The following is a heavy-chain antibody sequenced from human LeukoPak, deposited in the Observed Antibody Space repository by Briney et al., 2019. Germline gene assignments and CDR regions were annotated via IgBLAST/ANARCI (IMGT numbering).Heavy chain of an antibody. Sequence: PSETLSLTCTVSGGSISSYYWSWIRQPAGKGLEWIGRIYTSGSTNYNPSLKSRVTMSVDTSKNQFSLKLSSVTAADTAVYYCARNAGDSSSWRYYFDYWGQGTLVTVSS. CDR1: GGSISSYY. CDR2: IYTSGST. D-gene: IGHD6-13*01. V-gene: IGHV4-4*07. CDR3: ARNAGDSSSWRYYFDY. J-gene: IGHJ4*02.